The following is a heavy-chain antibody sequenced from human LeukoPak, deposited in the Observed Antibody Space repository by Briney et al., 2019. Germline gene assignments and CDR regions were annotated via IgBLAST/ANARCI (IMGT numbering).Heavy chain of an antibody. J-gene: IGHJ4*02. CDR1: GGSFSGYY. D-gene: IGHD3-16*01. CDR2: IYYSGST. V-gene: IGHV4-34*01. CDR3: ARRRLRLGELPDY. Sequence: SETLSLTCAVYGGSFSGYYWSWIRQPPGKGLEWIGSIYYSGSTYYNPSLKSRVTISVDTSKNQFSLKLSSVTAADTAVYYCARRRLRLGELPDYWGQGTLVTVSS.